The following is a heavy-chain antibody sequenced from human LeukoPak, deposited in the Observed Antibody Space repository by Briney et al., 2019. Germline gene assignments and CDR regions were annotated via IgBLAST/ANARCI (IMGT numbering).Heavy chain of an antibody. J-gene: IGHJ3*02. V-gene: IGHV1-69*05. CDR1: GGTFSSYA. CDR2: IIPIFGTA. Sequence: SVKVSCKASGGTFSSYAISWVRQAPGQGLEWMGGIIPIFGTANYAQEFQGRVTITTDEFTSTAYMELSSLRSEDTAVYYCARGAVVVTAILAFDIWGQGTMVTVSS. CDR3: ARGAVVVTAILAFDI. D-gene: IGHD2-21*02.